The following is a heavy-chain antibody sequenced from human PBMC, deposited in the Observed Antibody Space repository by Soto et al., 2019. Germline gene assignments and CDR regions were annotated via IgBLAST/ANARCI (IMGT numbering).Heavy chain of an antibody. CDR1: GGSFSGYY. Sequence: PSETLSLTCAVYGGSFSGYYWSWIRQPPGKGLEWIGEINHSGSTNYNPSLKSRVTISVDTSKNQFSLKLSSVTAADTAVYYCASGIFSDSGIPAAMFFDYWGKETLVTVSS. V-gene: IGHV4-34*01. CDR2: INHSGST. CDR3: ASGIFSDSGIPAAMFFDY. J-gene: IGHJ4*02. D-gene: IGHD2-2*01.